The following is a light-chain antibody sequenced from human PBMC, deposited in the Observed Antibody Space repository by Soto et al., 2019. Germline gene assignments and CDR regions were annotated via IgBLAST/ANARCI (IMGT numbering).Light chain of an antibody. CDR1: SSEVGKYDY. Sequence: QSVLTQPPSASGSPGQSVTISCTGTSSEVGKYDYVSWFQHHPGKAAKLIIYEVSKRPSGVPDRVSGSKSGSTASLTVSGLQDEDEADYYFNSYGAGSNVFGTGTKLTVL. V-gene: IGLV2-8*01. CDR3: NSYGAGSNV. CDR2: EVS. J-gene: IGLJ1*01.